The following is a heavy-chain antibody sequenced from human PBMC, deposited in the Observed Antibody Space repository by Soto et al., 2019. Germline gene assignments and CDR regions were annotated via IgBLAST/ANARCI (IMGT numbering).Heavy chain of an antibody. D-gene: IGHD6-13*01. Sequence: GASVKVSCKASGGTFSSYAISWVRQAPGQGLEWMGGIIPIFGTANYAQKFQGRVTITADESTSTAYMELSSLRSEDTAVYYCARDRNPHYSSSWYGNWFDPWGQGTLVTVSS. CDR2: IIPIFGTA. CDR1: GGTFSSYA. CDR3: ARDRNPHYSSSWYGNWFDP. J-gene: IGHJ5*02. V-gene: IGHV1-69*13.